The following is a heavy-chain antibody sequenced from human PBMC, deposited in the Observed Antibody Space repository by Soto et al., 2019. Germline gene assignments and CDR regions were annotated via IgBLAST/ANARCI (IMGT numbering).Heavy chain of an antibody. Sequence: QVQLVQSGAEVKKPGSSVKVSCKASGGTFSSYTISWVRQAPGQGLEWMGRIIPILGIANYAQKFQGRVTITADKSTSTAYMELSSLRSEDTAVYYCARGDGYSSSRPPVTFDYWGQGTLVTVSS. CDR2: IIPILGIA. CDR3: ARGDGYSSSRPPVTFDY. V-gene: IGHV1-69*02. D-gene: IGHD6-13*01. CDR1: GGTFSSYT. J-gene: IGHJ4*02.